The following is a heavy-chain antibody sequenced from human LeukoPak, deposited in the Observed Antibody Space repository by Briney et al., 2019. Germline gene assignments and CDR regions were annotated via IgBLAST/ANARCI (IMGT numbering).Heavy chain of an antibody. D-gene: IGHD4-17*01. J-gene: IGHJ4*02. CDR3: ASTTNDYGDYVGGY. CDR2: ISSSSSYI. Sequence: GGSLRLSCAASGFTFSDYYMSWVRQAPGKGLEWVSSISSSSSYIYYADSVKGRFTISRDNAKNSLYLRMNSLRAEDTAVYYCASTTNDYGDYVGGYWGQGTLVTVSS. CDR1: GFTFSDYY. V-gene: IGHV3-11*06.